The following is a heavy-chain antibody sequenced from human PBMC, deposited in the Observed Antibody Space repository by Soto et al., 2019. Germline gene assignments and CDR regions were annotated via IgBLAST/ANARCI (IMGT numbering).Heavy chain of an antibody. Sequence: GGSLRLSCAASGFTFSSYSIHWVRQAPGKGLEWVSGISWNSGNKGYADSVKGRFTISRDNAKNSLYLQMNSLRPEDTALCYCARGRSSWYGSTFDYWGQGTLVTVSS. D-gene: IGHD6-13*01. CDR2: ISWNSGNK. J-gene: IGHJ4*02. CDR1: GFTFSSYS. V-gene: IGHV3-9*01. CDR3: ARGRSSWYGSTFDY.